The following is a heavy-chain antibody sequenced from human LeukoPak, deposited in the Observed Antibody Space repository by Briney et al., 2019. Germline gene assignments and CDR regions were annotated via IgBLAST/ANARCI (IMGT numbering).Heavy chain of an antibody. Sequence: GASVKVSCKVSGYTLTELSMHCVRQAPGKGLEWMGGFDPEDGETIYAQKFQGRVTMTEDTSTDTAYMELSSLRSEDTAVYYCATGEGVFALFDYWGQGTLVTVSS. V-gene: IGHV1-24*01. CDR2: FDPEDGET. D-gene: IGHD6-13*01. J-gene: IGHJ4*02. CDR3: ATGEGVFALFDY. CDR1: GYTLTELS.